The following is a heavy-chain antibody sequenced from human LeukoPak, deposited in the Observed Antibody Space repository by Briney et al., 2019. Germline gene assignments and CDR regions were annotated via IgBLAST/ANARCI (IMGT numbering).Heavy chain of an antibody. CDR3: ASVLRHWGDYYYGMDV. CDR2: INVGNGNT. Sequence: ASVKVSCKASGYTFTNYSVNWVRQAPGQRLEWMGWINVGNGNTKYSQKFQGRVTITRDTSASTAYMELSSLRSEDTAVYYCASVLRHWGDYYYGMDVWGQGTTVTVSS. D-gene: IGHD3-9*01. CDR1: GYTFTNYS. V-gene: IGHV1-3*01. J-gene: IGHJ6*02.